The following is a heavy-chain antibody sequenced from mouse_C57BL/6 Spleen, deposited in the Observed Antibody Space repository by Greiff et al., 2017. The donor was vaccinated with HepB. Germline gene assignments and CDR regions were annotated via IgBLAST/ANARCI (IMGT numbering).Heavy chain of an antibody. CDR3: AMPSTVVAYYFDY. V-gene: IGHV1-74*01. J-gene: IGHJ2*01. Sequence: VKQRPGQGLEWIGRIHPSDSDTNYNQKFKGKATLTVDKSSSTAYMQLSSLTSEDSAVYYCAMPSTVVAYYFDYWGQGTTLTVSS. CDR2: IHPSDSDT. D-gene: IGHD1-1*01.